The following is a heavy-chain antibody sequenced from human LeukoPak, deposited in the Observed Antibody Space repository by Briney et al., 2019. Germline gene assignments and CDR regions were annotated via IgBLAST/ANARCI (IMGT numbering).Heavy chain of an antibody. CDR3: ARGGVLKSVDY. CDR2: VYDIGTT. V-gene: IGHV4-59*01. CDR1: GGPIRTYQ. D-gene: IGHD3-16*01. J-gene: IGHJ4*02. Sequence: SETLSLTCTVSGGPIRTYQWSWIRQTPGKGLEWIGYVYDIGTTKYNPSLKSRVTISVDTSKNQFSLRLSSVTAADTAVYYCARGGVLKSVDYWGQGTLVAVSS.